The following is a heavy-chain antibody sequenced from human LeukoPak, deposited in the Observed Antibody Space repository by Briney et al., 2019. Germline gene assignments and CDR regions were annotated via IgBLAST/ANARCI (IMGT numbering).Heavy chain of an antibody. CDR1: GGTFSSYA. J-gene: IGHJ5*02. CDR3: ASADFLNNWFDP. D-gene: IGHD3/OR15-3a*01. Sequence: SVKVSCKASGGTFSSYAISWVRQAPGQGLEWMGGIIPIFGTANYAQKFQGRVTITADESTSTAYMELSSLRSEDTTVYYCASADFLNNWFDPWGQGTLVTVSS. V-gene: IGHV1-69*13. CDR2: IIPIFGTA.